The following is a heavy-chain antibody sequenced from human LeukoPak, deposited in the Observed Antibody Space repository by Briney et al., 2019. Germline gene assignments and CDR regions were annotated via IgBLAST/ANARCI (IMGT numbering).Heavy chain of an antibody. J-gene: IGHJ4*02. CDR3: CSTRENY. D-gene: IGHD2-2*01. CDR2: INPLNGNT. CDR1: GYRFTMYG. V-gene: IGHV1-18*04. Sequence: ASVKVSCKASGYRFTMYGVTWVRQAPGRGAEWVGWINPLNGNTHFSQNFQARLTMVADTSTTTAYMELRSLKSDDTAVYYCCSTRENYWGQGTLVTVSS.